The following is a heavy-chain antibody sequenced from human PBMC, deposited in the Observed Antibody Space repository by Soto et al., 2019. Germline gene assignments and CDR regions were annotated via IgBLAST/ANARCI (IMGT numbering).Heavy chain of an antibody. CDR2: ISSSSSTI. CDR3: ARDRLDYGDPNWFDP. CDR1: GFTFSSYS. Sequence: ESGGGLVQPGGSLRLSCAASGFTFSSYSMNWVRQAPGKGLEWVSYISSSSSTIYYADSVKGRFTISRDNAKNSLYLQMNSLRDEDTAVYYCARDRLDYGDPNWFDPWGQGTLVTVSS. V-gene: IGHV3-48*02. J-gene: IGHJ5*02. D-gene: IGHD4-17*01.